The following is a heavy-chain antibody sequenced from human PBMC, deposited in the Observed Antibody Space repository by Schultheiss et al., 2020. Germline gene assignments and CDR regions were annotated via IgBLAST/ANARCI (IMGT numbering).Heavy chain of an antibody. V-gene: IGHV3-30*04. CDR1: GLTFTCYA. CDR3: AKGSGMDV. J-gene: IGHJ6*02. Sequence: GGSLRLSCAASGLTFTCYAMHWVRQAPGKGLEWVAVISYDGSNKYYADSVKGRFTISRDNAKNTLYLQMNSLRVEDTAVYYCAKGSGMDVWGQGTTVTVSS. CDR2: ISYDGSNK.